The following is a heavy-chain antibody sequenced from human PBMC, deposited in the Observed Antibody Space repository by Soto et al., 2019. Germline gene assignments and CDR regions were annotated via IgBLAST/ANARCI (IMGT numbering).Heavy chain of an antibody. J-gene: IGHJ4*02. CDR1: GGSISSYY. CDR3: ARVFSDYGDYFDY. D-gene: IGHD4-17*01. CDR2: IYHSGST. V-gene: IGHV4-4*09. Sequence: SETLSLTCTVSGGSISSYYWSWIRQPPGKGLEWIGYIYHSGSTYYNPSLKSRVTISVDTSKNQFSPKLSSVTAADTAVYYCARVFSDYGDYFDYCGQGTLFTVSS.